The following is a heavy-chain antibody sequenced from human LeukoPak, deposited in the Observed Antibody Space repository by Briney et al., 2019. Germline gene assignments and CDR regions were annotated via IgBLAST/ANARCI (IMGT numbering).Heavy chain of an antibody. Sequence: PSETLSLTCAVYGGSFSGYYWTWIRQPPGKGLGWIGEFDHSGNTNYNPSLKSRVTISLDTSKNQFSLKLSSVTAADTAVYYCARGRGVLWFGEGGHGTLVTVSS. J-gene: IGHJ4*01. CDR3: ARGRGVLWFGE. CDR2: FDHSGNT. CDR1: GGSFSGYY. V-gene: IGHV4-34*01. D-gene: IGHD3-10*01.